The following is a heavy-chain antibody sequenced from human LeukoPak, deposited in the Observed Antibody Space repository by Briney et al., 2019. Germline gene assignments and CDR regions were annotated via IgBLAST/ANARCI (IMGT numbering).Heavy chain of an antibody. CDR3: AKRRYERSGNFDY. CDR2: ITNSGDVT. Sequence: QPGGSLILSCAASGFTFSSYAMSWVRQAPGQGLEWVSAITNSGDVTYYADSVNGRFTISRDNSKNTLYLEMSSLRAEDTAVYCCAKRRYERSGNFDYWGQGTLVTVPS. D-gene: IGHD3-22*01. CDR1: GFTFSSYA. V-gene: IGHV3-23*01. J-gene: IGHJ4*02.